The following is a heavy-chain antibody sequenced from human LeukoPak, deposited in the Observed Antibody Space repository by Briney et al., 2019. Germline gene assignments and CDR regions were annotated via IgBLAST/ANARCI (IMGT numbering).Heavy chain of an antibody. CDR1: GGSFSGYY. V-gene: IGHV4-34*01. D-gene: IGHD6-6*01. J-gene: IGHJ4*02. CDR3: ATGLLSSIAAPYFAY. CDR2: INHSGST. Sequence: SETLSLTCAVYGGSFSGYYWSWIRQPPGKGLEWIGEINHSGSTNYNPSLKSRVTISVDTSKNQFSLKLSSVTAADTAVYYCATGLLSSIAAPYFAYWGQGTLVTVSS.